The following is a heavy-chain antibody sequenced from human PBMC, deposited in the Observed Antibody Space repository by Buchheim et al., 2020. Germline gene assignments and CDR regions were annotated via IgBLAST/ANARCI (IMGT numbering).Heavy chain of an antibody. V-gene: IGHV3-23*01. CDR2: ISGSGGST. D-gene: IGHD3-16*01. CDR3: AKDVRVLGDYTRFDY. J-gene: IGHJ4*02. Sequence: EVQLLESGGGLVQPGGSLRLSCAASGFTFSSYAMNWVRQAPGKGLEWVSAISGSGGSTYYADSVKGRFTISRDSAKNTLYMLMNRLRAEDTAVYYCAKDVRVLGDYTRFDYWGQGT. CDR1: GFTFSSYA.